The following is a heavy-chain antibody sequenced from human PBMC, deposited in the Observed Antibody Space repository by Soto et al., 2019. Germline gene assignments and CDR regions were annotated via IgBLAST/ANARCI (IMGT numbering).Heavy chain of an antibody. J-gene: IGHJ4*02. Sequence: GASVKVSCKASGYTFTSYYMHWVRQAPGQGLEWMGIINPSGGSTSYAQKFQGRVTMTRDTSTSTVYMELSSLRSEDTAVYYCARATNYDFWSGYSGPFDYWGQGTLVTVSS. CDR2: INPSGGST. D-gene: IGHD3-3*01. CDR3: ARATNYDFWSGYSGPFDY. V-gene: IGHV1-46*03. CDR1: GYTFTSYY.